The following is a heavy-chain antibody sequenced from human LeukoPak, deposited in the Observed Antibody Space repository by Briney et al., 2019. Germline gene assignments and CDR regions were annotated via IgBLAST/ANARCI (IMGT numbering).Heavy chain of an antibody. CDR2: TYYRSKWYN. CDR3: ARDPAAVAGKGGFDY. V-gene: IGHV6-1*01. Sequence: SQTLSLTCAISGDSVSSNSAAWNWIRQSPSSGLEWLGRTYYRSKWYNDYAVAVKSRIIINPDTSKNQFSLQLNSVTPEDMAVYYCARDPAAVAGKGGFDYWGQGTLVTVSS. D-gene: IGHD6-19*01. J-gene: IGHJ4*02. CDR1: GDSVSSNSAA.